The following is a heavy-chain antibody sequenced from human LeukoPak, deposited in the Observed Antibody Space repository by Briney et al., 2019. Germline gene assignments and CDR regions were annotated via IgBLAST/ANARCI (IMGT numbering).Heavy chain of an antibody. Sequence: ASVKVSCKASEYTFTSYDINWVRQATGQGLEWMGWMNPNSGNTGYAQKFQGRVTMTRNTSISTAYMELSSLRSEDTAVYYCARWIPGWYYYYGMDVWGQGTTVTVSS. V-gene: IGHV1-8*01. CDR3: ARWIPGWYYYYGMDV. CDR2: MNPNSGNT. D-gene: IGHD2-15*01. J-gene: IGHJ6*02. CDR1: EYTFTSYD.